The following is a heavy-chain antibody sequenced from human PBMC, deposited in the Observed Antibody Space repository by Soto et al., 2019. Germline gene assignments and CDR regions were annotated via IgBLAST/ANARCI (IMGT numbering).Heavy chain of an antibody. D-gene: IGHD6-13*01. V-gene: IGHV1-18*01. Sequence: ASVKVSCKASGYTFTSYGMSWVRQAPGQGLEWMGWISAYNGNTNYAQKLQGRVTMTTDTSTSTAYMELRSLRSEDTAVYYCARERLGTAAAGLFIDWGQGTLVTVSS. CDR1: GYTFTSYG. CDR3: ARERLGTAAAGLFID. J-gene: IGHJ4*02. CDR2: ISAYNGNT.